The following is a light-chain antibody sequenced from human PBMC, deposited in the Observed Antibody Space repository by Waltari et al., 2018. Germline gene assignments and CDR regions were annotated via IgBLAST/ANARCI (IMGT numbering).Light chain of an antibody. CDR2: EAN. V-gene: IGLV2-23*01. CDR3: YAYAGTRGV. Sequence: QSALTQPASVSGSPGPSITTSCTGPSIDLARYNLVSWYQQHPGKAPKLIIYEANKRPSGVSSRFSGSKSGNTASLTISGPQAEDEANYYCYAYAGTRGVFGTGAKVTVL. J-gene: IGLJ1*01. CDR1: SIDLARYNL.